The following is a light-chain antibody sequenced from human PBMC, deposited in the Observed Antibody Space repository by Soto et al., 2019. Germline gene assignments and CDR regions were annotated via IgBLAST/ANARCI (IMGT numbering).Light chain of an antibody. Sequence: QSALTQPPSASGSPGQSVTISCTGTSSDVGAYNYVSWYQQHPGKAPKLMIYEVTKRPSGVPARFSGSKSGNAASLTVSGLQADDEADYYCSSYAGSRNLVFGVGTQLTVL. CDR2: EVT. V-gene: IGLV2-8*01. CDR1: SSDVGAYNY. CDR3: SSYAGSRNLV. J-gene: IGLJ2*01.